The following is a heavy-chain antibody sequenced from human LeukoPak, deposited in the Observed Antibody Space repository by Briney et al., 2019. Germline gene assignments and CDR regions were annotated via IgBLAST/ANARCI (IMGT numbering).Heavy chain of an antibody. CDR3: ARDLVVGGFRSWAFDI. CDR1: GSIFSSYV. CDR2: ISDSGHT. J-gene: IGHJ3*02. D-gene: IGHD2-15*01. Sequence: GGSLRLSCAASGSIFSSYVMHWVRQAPGKGLEWVSSISDSGHTSYPDSLKGRFNISRDNAKSSLYLQMNSLRAEDTAVYYCARDLVVGGFRSWAFDIWGQGTMVTVSS. V-gene: IGHV3-21*01.